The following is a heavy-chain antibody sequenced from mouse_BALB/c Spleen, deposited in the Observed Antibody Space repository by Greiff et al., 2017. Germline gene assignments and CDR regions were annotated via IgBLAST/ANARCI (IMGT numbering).Heavy chain of an antibody. V-gene: IGHV5-15*02. Sequence: EVHLVESGGGLVQPGGSRKLSCAASGFTFSDYGMAWVRQAPGKGPEWVAFISNLAYSIYYADTVTGRFTISRENAKNTLYLEMSSLRSEDTAMYYCARDYYGSSPWFAYWGQGTLVTVSA. CDR1: GFTFSDYG. CDR3: ARDYYGSSPWFAY. CDR2: ISNLAYSI. J-gene: IGHJ3*01. D-gene: IGHD1-1*01.